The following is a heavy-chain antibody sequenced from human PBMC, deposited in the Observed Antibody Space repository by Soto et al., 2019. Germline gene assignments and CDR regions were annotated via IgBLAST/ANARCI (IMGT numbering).Heavy chain of an antibody. J-gene: IGHJ4*02. V-gene: IGHV3-33*01. CDR1: GFTFSSYG. Sequence: QVQLVESGGGVVQPGRSLRLSCAASGFTFSSYGMYWVRQAPGKGLEWVAVIWYGGTNKYYTESVKGRFTISRDNSKNTLSLQMNSLRAEDTAVYYCARDTYYYGSGSSAIDSWGQGTLVTVSS. CDR2: IWYGGTNK. CDR3: ARDTYYYGSGSSAIDS. D-gene: IGHD3-10*01.